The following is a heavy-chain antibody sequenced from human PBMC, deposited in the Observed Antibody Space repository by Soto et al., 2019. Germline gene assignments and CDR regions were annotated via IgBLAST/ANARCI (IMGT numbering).Heavy chain of an antibody. CDR1: GFTFSSYA. CDR2: ISGSGGST. V-gene: IGHV3-23*01. Sequence: EVQLLESGGGLVQPGGSLRLSCAASGFTFSSYAMSWVRQAPGKGLEWVSAISGSGGSTYYADSVKGRFTISRDNSKNTLYLQMNSLRAEDTAVYYCAKDLAPGIAVAGPGGFDPWGQGTLVTVSS. CDR3: AKDLAPGIAVAGPGGFDP. D-gene: IGHD6-19*01. J-gene: IGHJ5*02.